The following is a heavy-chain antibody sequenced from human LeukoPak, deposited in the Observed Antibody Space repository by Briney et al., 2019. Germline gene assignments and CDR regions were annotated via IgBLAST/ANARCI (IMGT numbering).Heavy chain of an antibody. V-gene: IGHV4-39*07. Sequence: PSETLSLTCTVSGGSISSSSYYWGWIRQPPGKGLEWIGSIYYSGSTYYNPSLKSRVTISVDTSKNQFSLKLSSVTAADTAVYYCARVTGDSAYGMDVWGQGTTVTVSS. CDR1: GGSISSSSYY. D-gene: IGHD1-26*01. J-gene: IGHJ6*02. CDR2: IYYSGST. CDR3: ARVTGDSAYGMDV.